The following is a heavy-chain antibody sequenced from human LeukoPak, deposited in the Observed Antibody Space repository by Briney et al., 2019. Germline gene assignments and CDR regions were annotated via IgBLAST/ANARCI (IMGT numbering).Heavy chain of an antibody. CDR2: ISSGSGYI. V-gene: IGHV3-21*01. J-gene: IGHJ4*02. Sequence: GGSLRLSCAASGFTFSAYSMYWVRQAPGKGLEWVSSISSGSGYIYYADSVKGRFTISRDNAKNSLYLQMNSLRAEDTAVYYCARDISIAAGGHYWGQGTLVTVSS. CDR3: ARDISIAAGGHY. CDR1: GFTFSAYS. D-gene: IGHD6-13*01.